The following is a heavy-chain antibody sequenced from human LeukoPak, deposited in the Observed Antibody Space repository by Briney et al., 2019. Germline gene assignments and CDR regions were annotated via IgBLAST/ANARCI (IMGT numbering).Heavy chain of an antibody. CDR1: GYTFTSYY. D-gene: IGHD1-1*01. Sequence: ASVKVSCKASGYTFTSYYIDWVRQAPGQGLERMGVINPSGGSTRYAQKFQGRVTMTGDPSTRTVYMELSSLTSDDTAVYYCARGTTDAYWGQGTLSPSPQ. V-gene: IGHV1-46*01. J-gene: IGHJ4*02. CDR2: INPSGGST. CDR3: ARGTTDAY.